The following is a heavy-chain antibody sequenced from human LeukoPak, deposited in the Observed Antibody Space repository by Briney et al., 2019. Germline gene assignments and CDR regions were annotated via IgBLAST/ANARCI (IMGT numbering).Heavy chain of an antibody. CDR1: GGSIGSYY. Sequence: SETLSLTCTVSGGSIGSYYWSWIRQSPGKGLEWIGYIYNSVSTSYNPSFRSRVTISVDTSNKQFSLRLSSVIAADTAVYYCAREHMGVFDYWGQGTLVTVSS. V-gene: IGHV4-59*01. D-gene: IGHD2-21*01. J-gene: IGHJ4*02. CDR3: AREHMGVFDY. CDR2: IYNSVST.